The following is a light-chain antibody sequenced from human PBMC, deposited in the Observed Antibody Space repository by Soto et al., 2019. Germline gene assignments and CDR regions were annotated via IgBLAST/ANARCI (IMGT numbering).Light chain of an antibody. CDR3: QQYGTSPQT. Sequence: EIVLTQSPGTLSLSPGERATLSCRASQSVSSNYLAWYQQKPGQAPKLLIYGASSGATGIPDRFSGSGSGTDFTLTISRLEPEDFAVYYCQQYGTSPQTFGQGTKVDIK. J-gene: IGKJ1*01. CDR2: GAS. CDR1: QSVSSNY. V-gene: IGKV3-20*01.